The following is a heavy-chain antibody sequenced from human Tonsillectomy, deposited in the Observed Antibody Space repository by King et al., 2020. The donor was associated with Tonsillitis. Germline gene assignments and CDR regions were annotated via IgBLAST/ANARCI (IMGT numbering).Heavy chain of an antibody. D-gene: IGHD3-10*01. CDR3: VRDTSMGRGVIAHYYAMDV. CDR1: GFTVSSNH. Sequence: DVQLVESGGGLVQPGGSLRLSCAGSGFTVSSNHMSWVRQAPGKGLDWVSVFYRGGSIYYADSVKGRFTISRDNSKNTLYLQMNSLRAEDSAVYYCVRDTSMGRGVIAHYYAMDVWGLGTTVTVSS. J-gene: IGHJ6*02. V-gene: IGHV3-66*01. CDR2: FYRGGSI.